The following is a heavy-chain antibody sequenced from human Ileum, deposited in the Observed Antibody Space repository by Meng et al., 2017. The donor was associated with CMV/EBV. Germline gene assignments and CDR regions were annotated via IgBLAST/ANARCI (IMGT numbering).Heavy chain of an antibody. CDR2: IYYSGFT. CDR1: GGAITNSVYF. V-gene: IGHV4-39*07. Sequence: SETLSLTCSVSGGAITNSVYFWGWIRQPPGKGLEWMANIYYSGFTDYNPSLNIRVPMSLDRSKNQVSLNPSSVTAADTAVYYCAGVPPRGFGELSRWFDPWGQGTLVTVSS. CDR3: AGVPPRGFGELSRWFDP. D-gene: IGHD3-16*02. J-gene: IGHJ5*02.